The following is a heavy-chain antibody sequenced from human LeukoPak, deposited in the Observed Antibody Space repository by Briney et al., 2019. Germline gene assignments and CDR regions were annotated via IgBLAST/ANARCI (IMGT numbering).Heavy chain of an antibody. CDR3: ARYIAATGGFDY. Sequence: SETLSLICTVSGGSISSNSYYWGWIRQPPGKGLEWIGNIHYGGSTYYNASLKSRVTISIDTSKNHFSLKLSSVTAADTAVYYCARYIAATGGFDYWGQGTLVTVSS. V-gene: IGHV4-39*02. J-gene: IGHJ4*02. CDR1: GGSISSNSYY. CDR2: IHYGGST. D-gene: IGHD6-13*01.